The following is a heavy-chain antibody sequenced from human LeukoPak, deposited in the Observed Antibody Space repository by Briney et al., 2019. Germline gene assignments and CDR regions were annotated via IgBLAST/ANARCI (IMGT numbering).Heavy chain of an antibody. D-gene: IGHD1-20*01. Sequence: ASVKVSCMASGYTFTGYYMHWVRQAPGQGLEWMGWINPNSGGTNYAQKFQGRVTMTRDTSISTAYMELSRLRSDDTAVYYCACEITGTDAFDIWGQGTMVTVSS. CDR3: ACEITGTDAFDI. CDR1: GYTFTGYY. V-gene: IGHV1-2*02. J-gene: IGHJ3*02. CDR2: INPNSGGT.